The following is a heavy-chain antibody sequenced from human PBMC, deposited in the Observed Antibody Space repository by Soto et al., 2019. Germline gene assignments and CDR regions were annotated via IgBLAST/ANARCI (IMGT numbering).Heavy chain of an antibody. CDR1: GYTFTSYG. CDR2: ISAYNGNT. J-gene: IGHJ6*02. Sequence: AAVKVSCKASGYTFTSYGISWVRQAPGQGREGMGWISAYNGNTNYAQKLQGRVTMTTDTSTSTAYMELRSLRSDDTAVYYCAREYYYDSSGYASDYYGMDVWGQGTTVTVSS. V-gene: IGHV1-18*01. D-gene: IGHD3-22*01. CDR3: AREYYYDSSGYASDYYGMDV.